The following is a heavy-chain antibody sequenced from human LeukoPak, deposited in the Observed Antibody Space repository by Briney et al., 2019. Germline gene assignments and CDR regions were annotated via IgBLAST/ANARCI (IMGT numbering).Heavy chain of an antibody. CDR2: LSTSGAAT. D-gene: IGHD3-10*01. V-gene: IGHV3-23*01. J-gene: IGHJ4*02. Sequence: GGSLRLSCAASGFTFSSFSMNWVRQAPGKGLEWVSTLSTSGAATYYADSVKGRFTISRDNSRNMLYLQMSSLRAEDTAVYYCALTDGSGSYWLYWGQGTLVTVSA. CDR1: GFTFSSFS. CDR3: ALTDGSGSYWLY.